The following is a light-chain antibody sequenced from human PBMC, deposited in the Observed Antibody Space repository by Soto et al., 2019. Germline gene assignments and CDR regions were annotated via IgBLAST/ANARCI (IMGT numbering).Light chain of an antibody. J-gene: IGLJ1*01. CDR2: DVS. V-gene: IGLV2-14*03. Sequence: QSALTQPASVSGSPGQSITLPCTGTSSDVGGYNYVSWYQHHPGKAPKLMIYDVSNRPSGVSNRFSGSKSGNTASLTISGLQPEDEADYYCSSYTTSNTRQIVFGTGTKLTVL. CDR3: SSYTTSNTRQIV. CDR1: SSDVGGYNY.